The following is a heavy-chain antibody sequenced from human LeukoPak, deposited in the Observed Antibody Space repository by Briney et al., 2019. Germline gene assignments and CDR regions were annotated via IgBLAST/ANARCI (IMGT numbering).Heavy chain of an antibody. CDR1: GGTFSSYA. CDR2: IIPIFGTA. Sequence: SVKVSRKASGGTFSSYAISWVRQAPGQGLEWMGGIIPIFGTANYAQKFQGRVTITADESTSTAYMELSSLRSEDTAVYYCARDRGRGSGYSDYYYYYMDVWGKGTTVTVSS. CDR3: ARDRGRGSGYSDYYYYYMDV. D-gene: IGHD5-12*01. V-gene: IGHV1-69*13. J-gene: IGHJ6*03.